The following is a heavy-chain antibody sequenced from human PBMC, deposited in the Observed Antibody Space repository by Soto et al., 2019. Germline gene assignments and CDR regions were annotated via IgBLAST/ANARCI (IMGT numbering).Heavy chain of an antibody. Sequence: QGYLHQSGLDLVKPSGTLSLPAAFSGASISGIPGWLWFPQTPGKGLKGFGEGYHSGITPYNPSLKSRVTISVDKSNNQFSLKLTSVTAADTAVYYCATLPPRIVVTVLPIPTWGQGTLVSVSS. V-gene: IGHV4-4*02. J-gene: IGHJ4*02. CDR3: ATLPPRIVVTVLPIPT. CDR2: GYHSGIT. CDR1: GASISGIPG. D-gene: IGHD2-21*01.